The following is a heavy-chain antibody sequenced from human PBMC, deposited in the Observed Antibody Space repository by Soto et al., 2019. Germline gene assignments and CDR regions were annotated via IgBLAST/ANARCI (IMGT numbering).Heavy chain of an antibody. V-gene: IGHV4-39*07. J-gene: IGHJ4*02. CDR1: GGSISSSSNH. D-gene: IGHD3-22*01. CDR3: ARAALGYYYDSSGHFDY. CDR2: IYYSENT. Sequence: SETLSLTCTVSGGSISSSSNHWGWIRQPPGKGLEWIGNIYYSENTYYNPSLKSRVTISVDTSKNQFSLKLSSVTAADTAVYYCARAALGYYYDSSGHFDYWGQGTLVTVSS.